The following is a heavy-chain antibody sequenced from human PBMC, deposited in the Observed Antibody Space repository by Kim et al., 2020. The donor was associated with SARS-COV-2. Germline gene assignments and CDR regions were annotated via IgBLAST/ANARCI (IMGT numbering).Heavy chain of an antibody. V-gene: IGHV4-4*09. D-gene: IGHD3-10*01. Sequence: NYNPTLKGRVTISVDTSKNQFSLKRSSVTAADTAVYYCARWDYGSGSWNYWGQGTLVTVSS. J-gene: IGHJ4*02. CDR3: ARWDYGSGSWNY.